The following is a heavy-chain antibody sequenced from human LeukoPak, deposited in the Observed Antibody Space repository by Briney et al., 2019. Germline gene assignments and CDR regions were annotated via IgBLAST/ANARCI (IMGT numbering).Heavy chain of an antibody. CDR2: INYSGST. V-gene: IGHV4-59*08. CDR1: GGSISNYY. J-gene: IGHJ4*02. D-gene: IGHD2-2*01. Sequence: PSETLSLTCTVSGGSISNYYWSWIRHPPGKGLEWIGYINYSGSTTYNPSLKSRVTISVDTSKNQFSLKLTSATAADTAVYYCARQAAANSIDYWGQGTVVTVSS. CDR3: ARQAAANSIDY.